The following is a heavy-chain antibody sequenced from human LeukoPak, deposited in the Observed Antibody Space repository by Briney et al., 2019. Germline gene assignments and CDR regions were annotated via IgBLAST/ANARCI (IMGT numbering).Heavy chain of an antibody. CDR2: IYGGGYT. D-gene: IGHD1-1*01. CDR3: ARDRDSTGYFDY. Sequence: GRSLRLSCAASGFTVSSIYMSWVSQAPGKGLEWVSVIYGGGYTYYADSVKGRFTISRDNSKNTLYLQMNSLRAEDTAVYYCARDRDSTGYFDYWGQGTLVTVSS. CDR1: GFTVSSIY. V-gene: IGHV3-53*01. J-gene: IGHJ4*02.